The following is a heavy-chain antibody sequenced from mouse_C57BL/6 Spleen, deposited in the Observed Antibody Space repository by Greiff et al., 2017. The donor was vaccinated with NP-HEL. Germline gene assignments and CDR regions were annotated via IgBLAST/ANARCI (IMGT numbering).Heavy chain of an antibody. CDR1: GYTFTSYW. D-gene: IGHD2-5*01. CDR3: ARCGTYYSNRYAMDY. J-gene: IGHJ4*01. V-gene: IGHV1-53*01. CDR2: INPSNGGT. Sequence: QVQLQQPGTELVKPGASVKLSCKASGYTFTSYWMHWVKQRPGQGLEWIGNINPSNGGTNYNEKFKSKATLTVDKSSSTAYLQLSRLTSEDSAVYYCARCGTYYSNRYAMDYWGQGTSVTVSS.